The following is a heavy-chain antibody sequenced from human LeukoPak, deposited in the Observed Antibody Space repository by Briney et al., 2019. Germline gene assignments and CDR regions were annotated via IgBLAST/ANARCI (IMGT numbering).Heavy chain of an antibody. CDR1: GYTVTSYG. Sequence: ASVKVSCKASGYTVTSYGISWVRQAPGQGLEWMGWISAYNGNTNYAQKLQGRVTMTTDTSTSTAYMELRSLRSDDTAVYYCARDRITQLLFDYWGQGTLVTVSS. CDR2: ISAYNGNT. V-gene: IGHV1-18*01. CDR3: ARDRITQLLFDY. D-gene: IGHD5-18*01. J-gene: IGHJ4*02.